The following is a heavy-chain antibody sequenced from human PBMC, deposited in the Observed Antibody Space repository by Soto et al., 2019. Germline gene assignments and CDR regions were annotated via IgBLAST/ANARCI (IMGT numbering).Heavy chain of an antibody. D-gene: IGHD3-10*01. Sequence: GGSLRLSCAASGFTFSSYAMSWVRQAPGKGLEWVSAISGSGGSTYYADSVKGRFTISRDNSKNTLYLQMNSLRAEDTAVYYCAKDVIWFGELLGGYFDYWGQGTLVTVSS. CDR3: AKDVIWFGELLGGYFDY. V-gene: IGHV3-23*01. CDR2: ISGSGGST. CDR1: GFTFSSYA. J-gene: IGHJ4*02.